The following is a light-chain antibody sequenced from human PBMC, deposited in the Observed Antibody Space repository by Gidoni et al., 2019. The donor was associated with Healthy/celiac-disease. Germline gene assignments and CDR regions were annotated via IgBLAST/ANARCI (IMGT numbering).Light chain of an antibody. CDR1: SSDGGGYNY. J-gene: IGLJ2*01. CDR2: EVS. CDR3: SSYTSSSTL. V-gene: IGLV2-14*01. Sequence: QSALTQPASVSGSPGQSITIACTGTSSDGGGYNYVSGYKQHPGKAPKLIIYEVSNLPSGVSNRFSGSKSGNTASLTISGLQAEDEADYYCSSYTSSSTLFGGGTKLTVL.